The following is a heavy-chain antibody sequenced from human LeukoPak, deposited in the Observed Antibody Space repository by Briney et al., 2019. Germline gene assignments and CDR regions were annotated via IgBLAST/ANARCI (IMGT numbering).Heavy chain of an antibody. CDR1: GGTFSSYA. CDR3: ARDPVRGYSYGYYGMDV. CDR2: IIPIFGTA. J-gene: IGHJ6*04. D-gene: IGHD5-18*01. V-gene: IGHV1-69*01. Sequence: SVNVSFKASGGTFSSYAISWVRQAPGQGLEWMGGIIPIFGTANYAQKFQGRVTITADESTSTAYMELSSLRSEDTAVYYCARDPVRGYSYGYYGMDVWGKGTTVTVSS.